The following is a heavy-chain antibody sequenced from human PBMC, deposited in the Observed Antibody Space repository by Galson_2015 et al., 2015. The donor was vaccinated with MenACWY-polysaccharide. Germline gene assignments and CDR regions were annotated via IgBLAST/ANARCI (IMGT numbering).Heavy chain of an antibody. CDR1: GFTFHNYA. Sequence: PRLSCAASGFTFHNYALSWVRQAPGKGLEWVSVISHRGDNTQYPDSVKDRFTISRDNSKNTLYLQMNRLRAEDAAVYYCAKGGHTWGVGHFEYWGRGTLVTVSS. D-gene: IGHD3-10*01. V-gene: IGHV3-23*01. CDR2: ISHRGDNT. CDR3: AKGGHTWGVGHFEY. J-gene: IGHJ4*02.